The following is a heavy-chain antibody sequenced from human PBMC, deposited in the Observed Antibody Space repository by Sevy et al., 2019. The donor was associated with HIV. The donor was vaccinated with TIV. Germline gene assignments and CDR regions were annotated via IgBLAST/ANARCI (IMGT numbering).Heavy chain of an antibody. D-gene: IGHD3-3*01. V-gene: IGHV3-30*02. CDR2: IRYDESEQ. CDR1: GFTFSTYG. CDR3: AKDPRPSHRITTFGGVDYFEY. Sequence: GGSLRLSCAASGFTFSTYGMHWVRQAPGKGLEWVAFIRYDESEQYCADSVKGRCTISRDNYKSTLYLRLSSLRDEDTAVYYCAKDPRPSHRITTFGGVDYFEYWGQGTLVTVSS. J-gene: IGHJ4*02.